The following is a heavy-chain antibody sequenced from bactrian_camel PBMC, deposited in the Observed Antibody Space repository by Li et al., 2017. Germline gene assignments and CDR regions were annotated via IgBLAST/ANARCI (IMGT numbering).Heavy chain of an antibody. V-gene: IGHV3S53*01. CDR1: GYTYSINS. Sequence: HVQLVESGGGSVQAGGSLRLSCTASGYTYSINSLAWFRQAPGKEREHVATIDSDSSTNYADSVKGRFTISKDAADYTLYLSMTNLKPEDTAMYYCAADTAGSGGYCYYHERYETTFRYWGQGTQVTVS. J-gene: IGHJ6*01. D-gene: IGHD2*01. CDR3: AADTAGSGGYCYYHERYETTFRY. CDR2: IDSDSST.